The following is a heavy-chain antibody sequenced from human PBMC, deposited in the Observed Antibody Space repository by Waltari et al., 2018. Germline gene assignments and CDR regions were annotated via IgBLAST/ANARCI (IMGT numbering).Heavy chain of an antibody. CDR2: FDPEDGET. Sequence: QVQLVQSGAEVKKPGASVKVSCKVSGYTLTELSMHWVRQAPGKGLEWMGGFDPEDGETIHAQKSQGRVTMPEDTSTDTAYMELRSLRSEDTGVYYCATSYGWYFGWFDRWGQGPLVTASS. J-gene: IGHJ5*02. V-gene: IGHV1-24*01. CDR1: GYTLTELS. CDR3: ATSYGWYFGWFDR. D-gene: IGHD6-19*01.